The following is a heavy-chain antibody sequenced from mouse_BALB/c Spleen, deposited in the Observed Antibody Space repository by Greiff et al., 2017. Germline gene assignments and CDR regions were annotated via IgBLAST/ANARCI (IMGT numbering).Heavy chain of an antibody. CDR3: ARDSSGYYFDY. Sequence: EVKVVESGGGLVQPGGSRKLSCAASGFTFSSFGMHWVRQAPEKGLEWVAYISSGSSTIYYADTVKGRFTISRDNPKNTLFLQMTSLRSEDTAMYYCARDSSGYYFDYWGQGTTLTVSS. CDR2: ISSGSSTI. J-gene: IGHJ2*01. V-gene: IGHV5-17*02. CDR1: GFTFSSFG. D-gene: IGHD3-2*01.